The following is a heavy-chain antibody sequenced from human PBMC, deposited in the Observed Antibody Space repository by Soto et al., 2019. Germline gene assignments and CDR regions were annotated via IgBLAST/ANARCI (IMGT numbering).Heavy chain of an antibody. J-gene: IGHJ4*02. D-gene: IGHD6-6*01. V-gene: IGHV4-34*01. CDR1: GGSFSGYY. CDR3: ARGKAKYSSSRGLDY. Sequence: SQTLSLTCDVYGGSFSGYYWSWIRQPPGKGLEWIGEINHSGSTNYNPSLKSRVTISVDTSKNQFSLKLSSVTAADTAVYYCARGKAKYSSSRGLDYWGQGTLVTVSS. CDR2: INHSGST.